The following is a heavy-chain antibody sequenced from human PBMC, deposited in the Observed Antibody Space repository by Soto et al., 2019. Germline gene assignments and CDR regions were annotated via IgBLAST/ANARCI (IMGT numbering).Heavy chain of an antibody. D-gene: IGHD6-13*01. J-gene: IGHJ4*02. CDR2: ISGSGGST. V-gene: IGHV3-23*01. CDR3: AKYSSSWYFYFDF. Sequence: GGSLRLSCAASGFTFTSYAMSWVRQAPGKGLEWVSAISGSGGSTYYADSVKGRFTISRDNSKNTLYLQMNSLRAEDTAVYYCAKYSSSWYFYFDFWGQGTLVTVSS. CDR1: GFTFTSYA.